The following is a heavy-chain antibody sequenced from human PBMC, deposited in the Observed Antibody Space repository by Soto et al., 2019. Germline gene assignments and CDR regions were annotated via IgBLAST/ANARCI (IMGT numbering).Heavy chain of an antibody. J-gene: IGHJ4*02. Sequence: QIQLVQSGAEVKKPGASVKVSCKASGYTFTSYGISWVRQAPGQGLEWMGWINAYNGNTKYEQKLQGRVTMTTDTATSTAYMELRSLRSDDTAVYYCARDIAVALIDYWGQGTLVTVSS. CDR1: GYTFTSYG. V-gene: IGHV1-18*01. CDR2: INAYNGNT. D-gene: IGHD6-19*01. CDR3: ARDIAVALIDY.